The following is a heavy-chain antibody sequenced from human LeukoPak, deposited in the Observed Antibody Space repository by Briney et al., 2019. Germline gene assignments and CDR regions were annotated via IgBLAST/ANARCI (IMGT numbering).Heavy chain of an antibody. V-gene: IGHV1-18*01. Sequence: ASVKVSCKASGYTFTSYGISWVRQAPGQGLEWMGWISAYNGNTNYAQKLQGRVTMTTDTSTSTAYMEPRSLRSDDTAVYYCARLGGYCSSTSCFYYYYGMDVWGQGTTVTVSS. J-gene: IGHJ6*02. CDR2: ISAYNGNT. CDR3: ARLGGYCSSTSCFYYYYGMDV. CDR1: GYTFTSYG. D-gene: IGHD2-2*01.